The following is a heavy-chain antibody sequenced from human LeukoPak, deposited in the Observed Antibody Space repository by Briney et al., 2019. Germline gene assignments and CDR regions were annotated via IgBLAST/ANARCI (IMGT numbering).Heavy chain of an antibody. V-gene: IGHV1-24*01. CDR2: FDPEDGET. CDR3: ATASYSGSYFAFDI. Sequence: GASVKVSCKVSGYTLTELSMHWVRQAPGKGLEWMGGFDPEDGETIYAQKFQGRVTMTEDTSTDTAYMELSSLRSEDTAVYYCATASYSGSYFAFDIWGQGTMVTVSS. D-gene: IGHD1-26*01. J-gene: IGHJ3*02. CDR1: GYTLTELS.